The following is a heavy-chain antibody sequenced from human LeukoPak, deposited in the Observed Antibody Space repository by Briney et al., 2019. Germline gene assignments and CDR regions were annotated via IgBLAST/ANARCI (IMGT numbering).Heavy chain of an antibody. CDR3: ARHARELAAIAFGDY. Sequence: KSSDTLSLTCTVSGGTISSSSYYWGWIRQPPGKGLEWIGSIYYSGSTYYNPSLKSRVTISVDTSKNQFSLRLSSVTAADTAVYYCARHARELAAIAFGDYWGQGTLVTVSS. D-gene: IGHD1-26*01. CDR2: IYYSGST. V-gene: IGHV4-39*01. J-gene: IGHJ4*02. CDR1: GGTISSSSYY.